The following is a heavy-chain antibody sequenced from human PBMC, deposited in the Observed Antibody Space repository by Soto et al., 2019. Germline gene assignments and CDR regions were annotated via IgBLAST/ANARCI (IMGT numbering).Heavy chain of an antibody. V-gene: IGHV4-39*01. CDR2: IYYSGST. CDR3: VRSLMDV. Sequence: SETLSLTCTVSGGSISSSSYYWGWIRQPPGKGLEWIGSIYYSGSTYYNPSLKSRVTISVDTSKNQFSLNVISVTAADTGVYYCVRSLMDVWGKGTTVTVSS. CDR1: GGSISSSSYY. J-gene: IGHJ6*03.